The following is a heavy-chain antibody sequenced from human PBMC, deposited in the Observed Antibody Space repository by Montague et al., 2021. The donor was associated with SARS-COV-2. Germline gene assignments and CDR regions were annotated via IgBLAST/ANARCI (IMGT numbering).Heavy chain of an antibody. CDR2: TYYRSKWYH. D-gene: IGHD2-15*01. V-gene: IGHV6-1*01. CDR1: GDSVCSNTAT. CDR3: ARTTTRMLYPENAFDI. Sequence: CAISGDSVCSNTATWNWIRQSPSRDLERLVRTYYRSKWYHDYAISLKGRITINPDTSKNQFSLQLSSVAPEDTAAFYCARTTTRMLYPENAFDIWGQGTMGTVSS. J-gene: IGHJ3*02.